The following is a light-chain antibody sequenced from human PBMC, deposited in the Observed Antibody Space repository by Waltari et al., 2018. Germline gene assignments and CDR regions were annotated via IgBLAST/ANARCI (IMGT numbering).Light chain of an antibody. Sequence: DILMTQSPSTLSPSVGDRVTLTCRASQSINNRCAWYQQKPGKGPNLLIYKASSLESGVTSRFSGRGSGTDFTLTISSLQPDDFATYYCQQYTSYPITFGQGTRLEIK. J-gene: IGKJ5*01. CDR2: KAS. V-gene: IGKV1-5*03. CDR1: QSINNR. CDR3: QQYTSYPIT.